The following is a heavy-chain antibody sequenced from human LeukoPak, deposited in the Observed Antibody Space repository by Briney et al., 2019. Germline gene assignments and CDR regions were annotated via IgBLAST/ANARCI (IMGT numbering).Heavy chain of an antibody. CDR2: INPNSGGT. CDR1: GYSFTAYY. Sequence: ASVKVSCKASGYSFTAYYMHWVRQAPGQGLEWMGWINPNSGGTNYAQKLQGRVTMTTDTSTSTAYMELRSLRSDDTAVYYCARTYYYDSSGYYSYFDYWGQGTLVTVSS. D-gene: IGHD3-22*01. J-gene: IGHJ4*02. CDR3: ARTYYYDSSGYYSYFDY. V-gene: IGHV1-2*02.